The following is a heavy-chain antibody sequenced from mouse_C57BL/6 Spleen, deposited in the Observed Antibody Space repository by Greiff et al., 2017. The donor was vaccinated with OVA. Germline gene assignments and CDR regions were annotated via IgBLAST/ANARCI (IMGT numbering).Heavy chain of an antibody. CDR1: GYTFTDYS. Sequence: VQLQQSGPVLVKPGASVKMSCKASGYTFTDYSMNWVKQSLGKSLEWIGVINPSNGGTSYNQKFKGKATLTVDKSSSTAYMEHNSLTSEDSAVYYCARSGHAMDYWGQGTSVTVSS. V-gene: IGHV1-19*01. J-gene: IGHJ4*01. CDR3: ARSGHAMDY. D-gene: IGHD3-2*02. CDR2: INPSNGGT.